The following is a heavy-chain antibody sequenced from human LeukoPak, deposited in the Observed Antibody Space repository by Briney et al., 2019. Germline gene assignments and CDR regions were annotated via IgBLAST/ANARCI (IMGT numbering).Heavy chain of an antibody. CDR2: ISTISITV. J-gene: IGHJ4*02. D-gene: IGHD1-1*01. CDR3: ARAWNHFDY. Sequence: GGSLRLSCAASGFTFSSYSMNWVRQAPGKGLEWVSYISTISITVYYADSLKGRFTISRDNAKNSLYLQMNSLRAEDTAVYYCARAWNHFDYWGQGTLVTVSS. CDR1: GFTFSSYS. V-gene: IGHV3-48*01.